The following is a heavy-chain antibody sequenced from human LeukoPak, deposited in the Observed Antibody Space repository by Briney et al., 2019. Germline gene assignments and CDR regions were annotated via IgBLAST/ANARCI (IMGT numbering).Heavy chain of an antibody. CDR3: ARDRAVADYYFDY. Sequence: GGSLRLSCAASGFTFSPYAMHWVRQAPGKGLEWVAVISYDGTNKYYADSVKGRFTISRDNSKNTLYLHMDTLRAEDTALYYCARDRAVADYYFDYWGQGTLVTVSS. CDR1: GFTFSPYA. CDR2: ISYDGTNK. J-gene: IGHJ4*02. D-gene: IGHD6-19*01. V-gene: IGHV3-30-3*01.